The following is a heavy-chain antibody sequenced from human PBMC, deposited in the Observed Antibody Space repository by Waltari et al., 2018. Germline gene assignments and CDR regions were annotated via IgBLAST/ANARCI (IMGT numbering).Heavy chain of an antibody. CDR3: ARSDSSGYYRTDY. V-gene: IGHV4-31*03. D-gene: IGHD3-22*01. CDR1: GGSIRSGGYY. Sequence: QVQLQESGPGLVKPSQTLSLTCTVSGGSIRSGGYYWSWIRQHPGKGLEWIGYIYYSGSTYYNPSLKSRVTISVDTSKNQFSLKLSSVTAADTAVYYCARSDSSGYYRTDYWGQGTLVTVSS. J-gene: IGHJ4*02. CDR2: IYYSGST.